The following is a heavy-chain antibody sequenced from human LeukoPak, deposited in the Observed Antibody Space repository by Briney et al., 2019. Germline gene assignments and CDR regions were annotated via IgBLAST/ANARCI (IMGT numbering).Heavy chain of an antibody. D-gene: IGHD1-14*01. Sequence: PGGSLRLSCTASGFTFGDYTMNWFRQAPGKGLEWVAFIRSKAYSGKTEYAASVKGRFTISGDDSNSSAYLEMKSLKTEDTGVYYCTRDSRYTTEGFDYWGQGTLVTVSS. J-gene: IGHJ4*02. V-gene: IGHV3-49*03. CDR1: GFTFGDYT. CDR2: IRSKAYSGKT. CDR3: TRDSRYTTEGFDY.